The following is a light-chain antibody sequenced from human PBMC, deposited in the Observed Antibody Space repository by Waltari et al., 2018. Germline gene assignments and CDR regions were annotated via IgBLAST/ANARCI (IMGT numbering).Light chain of an antibody. CDR3: AAWDDSLTVR. Sequence: QSVLTQPPSASGTPGQRVTISCSGSSSNIGSSFVCWYQHLPGTAPKLLIYRNEQRPSGVPYRFSGSRSGTSASLAISGLRSEDEADYYCAAWDDSLTVRFGGGTKLTVL. V-gene: IGLV1-47*01. CDR2: RNE. J-gene: IGLJ3*02. CDR1: SSNIGSSF.